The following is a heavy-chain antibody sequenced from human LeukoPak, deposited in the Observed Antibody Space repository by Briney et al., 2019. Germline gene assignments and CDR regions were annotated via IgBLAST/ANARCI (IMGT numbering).Heavy chain of an antibody. V-gene: IGHV3-9*01. CDR1: GFTFDDYA. Sequence: GGSLGLSCAASGFTFDDYAMHWVRQAPGKGLEWVSGISWNSGSIGYADSVKGRFTISRDNAKNSLYLQMNSLRAEDTALYYCAKDSFRQQLVPDYWGQGTLVTVSS. J-gene: IGHJ4*02. CDR3: AKDSFRQQLVPDY. D-gene: IGHD6-13*01. CDR2: ISWNSGSI.